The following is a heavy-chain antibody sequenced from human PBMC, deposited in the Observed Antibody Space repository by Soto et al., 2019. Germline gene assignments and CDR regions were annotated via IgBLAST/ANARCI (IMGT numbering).Heavy chain of an antibody. J-gene: IGHJ4*02. CDR2: INHSGST. CDR3: ARHATRSYDY. V-gene: IGHV4-34*01. Sequence: SETLSLTCTVSGGSISSYYWSWIRQPPGKGLEWIGEINHSGSTNYNPSLKSRVTISVDTSKNQFTLNLNSVTAADTAVYYCARHATRSYDYWGQGTLVTVSS. CDR1: GGSISSYY.